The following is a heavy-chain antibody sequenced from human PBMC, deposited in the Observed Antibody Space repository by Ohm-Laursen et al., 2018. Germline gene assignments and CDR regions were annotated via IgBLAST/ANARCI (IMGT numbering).Heavy chain of an antibody. CDR1: GFTFSKYW. J-gene: IGHJ6*02. Sequence: RSLRLSCAASGFTFSKYWMHWVRQAPGKGLEWVAVISYDGSNKYYADSVKGRFTISRDNSKNTLYLQMNSLRAEDTAVYYCAKTASLDVWGQGTTVTVSS. CDR2: ISYDGSNK. V-gene: IGHV3-30*18. CDR3: AKTASLDV.